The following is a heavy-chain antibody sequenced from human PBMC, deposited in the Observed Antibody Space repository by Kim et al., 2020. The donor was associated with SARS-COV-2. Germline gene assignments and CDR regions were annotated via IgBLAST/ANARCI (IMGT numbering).Heavy chain of an antibody. D-gene: IGHD4-17*01. CDR2: INHSGST. Sequence: SETLSLTCAVYGGSFSGYYWSWIRQPPGKGLEWIGEINHSGSTNYNPSLKSRVTISVDTSKNQFSLKLSSVTAADTAVYYCASFTVTTISYGMDVWGQGTTVTVSS. CDR3: ASFTVTTISYGMDV. V-gene: IGHV4-34*01. J-gene: IGHJ6*02. CDR1: GGSFSGYY.